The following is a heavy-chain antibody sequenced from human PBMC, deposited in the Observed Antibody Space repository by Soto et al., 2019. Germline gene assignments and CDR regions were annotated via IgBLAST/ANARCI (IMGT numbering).Heavy chain of an antibody. J-gene: IGHJ6*03. V-gene: IGHV3-30*18. Sequence: QVKRVESGGGVGQPGRSLRLSCAASGFTFSSYGMHWIRQAPGKGLEWVAVISYDGSNKYYADSVKGRFTISRDNSKNTLYLQMNSLRAEDTAVYYCAKDPTNYYYYYMDVWGKGTTVTVSS. CDR2: ISYDGSNK. CDR1: GFTFSSYG. CDR3: AKDPTNYYYYYMDV.